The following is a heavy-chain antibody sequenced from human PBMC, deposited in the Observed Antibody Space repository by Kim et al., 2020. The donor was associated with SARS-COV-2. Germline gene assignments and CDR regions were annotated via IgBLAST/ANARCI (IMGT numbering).Heavy chain of an antibody. CDR2: ISYDGSKK. CDR1: GFTFNSYG. CDR3: AKSFSGSYFGYDY. Sequence: GGSLRLSCTASGFTFNSYGMHWVRQAPDKGLEWVAVISYDGSKKYYEDSVKGRFTISRDNSKNTLYLQVNSLRIEDTAVYYCAKSFSGSYFGYDYWGQGTLVTVSS. D-gene: IGHD1-26*01. V-gene: IGHV3-30*18. J-gene: IGHJ4*02.